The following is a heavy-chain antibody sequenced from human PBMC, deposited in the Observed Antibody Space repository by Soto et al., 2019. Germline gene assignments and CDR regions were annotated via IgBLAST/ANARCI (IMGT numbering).Heavy chain of an antibody. V-gene: IGHV1-46*01. D-gene: IGHD2-2*01. CDR2: INPSGGST. CDR1: RYTFTSYY. CDR3: ARDGVVVPGGCYYYYAMDV. J-gene: IGHJ6*02. Sequence: GASVKVSCKASRYTFTSYYMHWVRQAPGQGLEWMGIINPSGGSTSYAQKFQGRVTMTRDTSTSTVYMELSSLRSEDTAVYYCARDGVVVPGGCYYYYAMDVWGQGPTLTVSS.